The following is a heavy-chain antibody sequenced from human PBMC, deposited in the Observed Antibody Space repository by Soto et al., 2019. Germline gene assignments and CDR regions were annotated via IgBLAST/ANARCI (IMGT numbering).Heavy chain of an antibody. Sequence: ASVKVSCKSSGYSFTDYHIHWVRQAPGQGLEWLGRINPKSGGTSTSQKFQGWVTMTTDTSISTASMELTRLTSDDTAIYYCARGDSTDCSNGVCSFFYNHDMDVWGQGTTVTVSS. D-gene: IGHD2-8*01. J-gene: IGHJ6*02. CDR1: GYSFTDYH. CDR2: INPKSGGT. V-gene: IGHV1-2*04. CDR3: ARGDSTDCSNGVCSFFYNHDMDV.